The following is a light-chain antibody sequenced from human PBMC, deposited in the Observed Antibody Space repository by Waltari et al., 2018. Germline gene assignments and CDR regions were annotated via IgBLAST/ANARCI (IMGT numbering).Light chain of an antibody. V-gene: IGLV1-47*01. CDR2: RNN. CDR1: SSNIGSNF. Sequence: QSVVTQPPSASGTPGQRVTVSCSGTSSNIGSNFIFWYQHLPGTAPKLLIYRNNQRPAGVPDRFSASKSGTYASSAISGLRSEDEADYYCATWDDSLSGYVFGPGTKVTVL. J-gene: IGLJ1*01. CDR3: ATWDDSLSGYV.